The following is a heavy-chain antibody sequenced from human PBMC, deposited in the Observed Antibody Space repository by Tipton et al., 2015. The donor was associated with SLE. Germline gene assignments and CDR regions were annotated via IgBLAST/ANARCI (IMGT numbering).Heavy chain of an antibody. CDR2: IKSDGSIT. CDR3: ARGRLVGATYNWFDP. D-gene: IGHD1-26*01. V-gene: IGHV3-33*01. Sequence: SLRLSCSASGFSFTNYGMHWVRQTPGNGFQWLTFIKSDGSITYYTDSLKGRFTISTVKATNSVYLQMNTLRVEDTAVYYCARGRLVGATYNWFDPWGQGTLVSVSS. J-gene: IGHJ5*02. CDR1: GFSFTNYG.